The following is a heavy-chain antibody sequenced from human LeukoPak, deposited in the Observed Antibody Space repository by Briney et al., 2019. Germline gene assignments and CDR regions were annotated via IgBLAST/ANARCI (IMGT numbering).Heavy chain of an antibody. CDR1: GFTFSSYA. CDR3: ARETGSGWHYFDY. Sequence: GSLRLSCAASGFTFSSYAMHWVRQAPGKGLEWVAVISYDGGNKYYADSVKGRFTISRDNSKNTLYLQMNSLRAEDTAVYYCARETGSGWHYFDYWGQGTLVTVSS. V-gene: IGHV3-30-3*01. CDR2: ISYDGGNK. D-gene: IGHD6-19*01. J-gene: IGHJ4*02.